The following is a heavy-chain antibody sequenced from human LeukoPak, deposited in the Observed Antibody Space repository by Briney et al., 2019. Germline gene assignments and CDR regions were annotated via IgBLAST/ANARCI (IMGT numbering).Heavy chain of an antibody. CDR3: VRGPYGASISNWFDP. CDR2: IYTSGST. D-gene: IGHD4/OR15-4a*01. Sequence: PSETLSLTCTVSGGSISSGSYYWRWIRQPAGKGLEWIGRIYTSGSTNYNPSLKSRVTISVDTSKNQFSLKLSSVTAADTAVYYCVRGPYGASISNWFDPWGQGLLVTVSS. V-gene: IGHV4-61*02. CDR1: GGSISSGSYY. J-gene: IGHJ5*02.